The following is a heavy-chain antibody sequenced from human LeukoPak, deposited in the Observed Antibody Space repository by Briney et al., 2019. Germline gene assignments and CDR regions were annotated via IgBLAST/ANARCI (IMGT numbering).Heavy chain of an antibody. CDR3: ARDREAVTNWGYDWFDP. D-gene: IGHD7-27*01. J-gene: IGHJ5*02. CDR1: GGSISSYY. Sequence: SETLSLTCTVSGGSISSYYWSWIRQPAGKGLEWIGRIYTSGSTNYNPSLNSRVTMSVDTSKNQFSLKLSSVAAADTAVYYCARDREAVTNWGYDWFDPWGQGTLVTVSS. CDR2: IYTSGST. V-gene: IGHV4-4*07.